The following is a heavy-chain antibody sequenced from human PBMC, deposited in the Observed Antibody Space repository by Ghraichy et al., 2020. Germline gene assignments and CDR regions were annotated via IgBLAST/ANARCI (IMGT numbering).Heavy chain of an antibody. V-gene: IGHV3-49*03. Sequence: GGSLRLSCTASGFTFGDYAMSWFRQAPGKGLEWVGFIRSKAYGGTTEYAASVKGRFTISRDDSKSIAYLQMNSLKTEDTAVYYCTRAPPHKYSGYDQGIDYWGQGTLVTVSS. D-gene: IGHD5-12*01. CDR1: GFTFGDYA. CDR3: TRAPPHKYSGYDQGIDY. CDR2: IRSKAYGGTT. J-gene: IGHJ4*02.